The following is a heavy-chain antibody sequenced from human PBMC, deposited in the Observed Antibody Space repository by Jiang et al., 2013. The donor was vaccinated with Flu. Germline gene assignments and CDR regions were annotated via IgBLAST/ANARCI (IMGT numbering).Heavy chain of an antibody. CDR3: ARAYSNSYYFDY. J-gene: IGHJ4*02. V-gene: IGHV4-59*01. CDR1: ISSYY. D-gene: IGHD4-11*01. Sequence: ISSYYWSWIRQPPGKGLEWIGYIYYMGSTNYNPSLKSRATISVDTSKNQFSLKLSSVTAADTAVYYCARAYSNSYYFDYWGQGTLVTVSS. CDR2: IYYMGST.